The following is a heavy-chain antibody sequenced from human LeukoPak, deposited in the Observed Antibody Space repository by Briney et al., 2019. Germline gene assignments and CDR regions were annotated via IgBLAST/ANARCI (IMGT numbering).Heavy chain of an antibody. Sequence: GGSLRLSCAASGFTFSSYSMNWVRQAPGKGLEWVSYISSSSSTIYYADSVKGRFTISRDNAKNSLYLQMNSLRAEDTALYFCARDRGAARRGSPPVYWGQGTLVTVSS. CDR3: ARDRGAARRGSPPVY. CDR1: GFTFSSYS. J-gene: IGHJ4*02. D-gene: IGHD6-6*01. CDR2: ISSSSSTI. V-gene: IGHV3-48*04.